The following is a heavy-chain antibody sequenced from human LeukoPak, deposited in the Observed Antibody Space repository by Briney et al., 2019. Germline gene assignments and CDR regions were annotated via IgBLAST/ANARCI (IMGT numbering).Heavy chain of an antibody. CDR1: GFTVSSNY. Sequence: PGGSLRLSCAASGFTVSSNYMSWVRQAPGKGLEWVSVIYSGGSTYYADSVKGRFTISRDNSKNTLYLQMNSLRAEDTAVYYCARDPYGDYGFYYWGQGTLVTVSS. CDR3: ARDPYGDYGFYY. CDR2: IYSGGST. V-gene: IGHV3-53*01. D-gene: IGHD4-17*01. J-gene: IGHJ4*02.